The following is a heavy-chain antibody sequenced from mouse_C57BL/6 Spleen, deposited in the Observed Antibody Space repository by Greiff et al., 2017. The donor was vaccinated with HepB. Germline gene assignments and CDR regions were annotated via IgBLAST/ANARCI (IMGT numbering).Heavy chain of an antibody. D-gene: IGHD2-3*01. Sequence: VQLQQPGAELVRPGSSVKLSCKASGYTFTSYWMDWVKQRPGQGLEWIGNIYPSDSETHYNQKFKDKATLTVDKSSSTAYMQLSSLTSEDSAVYYCAREDDGYFFFDYWGQGTTLTVSS. V-gene: IGHV1-61*01. J-gene: IGHJ2*01. CDR1: GYTFTSYW. CDR3: AREDDGYFFFDY. CDR2: IYPSDSET.